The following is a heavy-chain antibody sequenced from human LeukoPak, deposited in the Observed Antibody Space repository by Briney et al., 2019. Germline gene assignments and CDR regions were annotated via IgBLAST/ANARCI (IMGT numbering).Heavy chain of an antibody. Sequence: SETLSLTCTVSGGSISNYYWSWIRQPAGKRLEWIGHIYSSGSTNYNPSLMSRVTMSVDTSKNQFSLKLRSVTAADTAVYYCARESSDWYPFDYWGRGTLVTVSS. CDR3: ARESSDWYPFDY. CDR2: IYSSGST. V-gene: IGHV4-4*07. CDR1: GGSISNYY. J-gene: IGHJ4*02. D-gene: IGHD6-19*01.